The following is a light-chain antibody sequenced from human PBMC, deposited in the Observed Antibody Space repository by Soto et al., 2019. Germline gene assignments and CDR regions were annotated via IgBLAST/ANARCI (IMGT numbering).Light chain of an antibody. Sequence: DIQMTQSPSSLSASVGDSVTISCRASRNMRNYLHWYQQKPGKAPKLLIYASSSLHGGVPSRFAGSGSGTDFTLTVSGVQPEDCATYFCQQGHRTPYTFGQGT. V-gene: IGKV1-39*01. CDR3: QQGHRTPYT. CDR2: ASS. CDR1: RNMRNY. J-gene: IGKJ2*01.